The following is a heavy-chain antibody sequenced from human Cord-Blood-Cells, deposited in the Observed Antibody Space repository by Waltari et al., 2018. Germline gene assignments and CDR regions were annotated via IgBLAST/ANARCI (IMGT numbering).Heavy chain of an antibody. D-gene: IGHD3-10*01. CDR1: GYTFTGYY. Sequence: QVQLVQSGAEVKKPGASVKVSCKAAGYTFTGYYMHLVRQAPGQGLEWMGWINPNSGGTNYAQKFQGRVTMTRDTSISTAYMELSRLRSDDTAVYYCAREGGRITMVRGVIIHYWGQGTLVTVSS. V-gene: IGHV1-2*02. CDR2: INPNSGGT. CDR3: AREGGRITMVRGVIIHY. J-gene: IGHJ4*02.